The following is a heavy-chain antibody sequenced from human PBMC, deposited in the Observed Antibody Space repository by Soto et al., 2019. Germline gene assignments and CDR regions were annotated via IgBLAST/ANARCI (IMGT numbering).Heavy chain of an antibody. Sequence: VGSLRLSCTASGFTFSTCAMNWVRQAPGKGLEWVSGISDSGASSYYADSVKGRFTISRDNSKNTLHLQMNSLRAEDTAVYYCAKQGNGYNSDYWGQGTLVTVSS. D-gene: IGHD5-12*01. CDR2: ISDSGASS. V-gene: IGHV3-23*01. CDR1: GFTFSTCA. J-gene: IGHJ4*02. CDR3: AKQGNGYNSDY.